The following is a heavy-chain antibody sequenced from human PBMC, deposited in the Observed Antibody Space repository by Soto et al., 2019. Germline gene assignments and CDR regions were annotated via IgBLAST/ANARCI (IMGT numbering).Heavy chain of an antibody. CDR3: ARGLGYSSGWLVYYYYGMDV. V-gene: IGHV4-34*01. Sequence: SETLSLTCAVYGGSFSGYYWSWIRQPPGKGLEWIGEINHSGSTNYNPSLKSRVTISVDTSKNQFSLKLSSVTAADTAVYYCARGLGYSSGWLVYYYYGMDVWGQGTTVTVSS. J-gene: IGHJ6*02. D-gene: IGHD6-19*01. CDR2: INHSGST. CDR1: GGSFSGYY.